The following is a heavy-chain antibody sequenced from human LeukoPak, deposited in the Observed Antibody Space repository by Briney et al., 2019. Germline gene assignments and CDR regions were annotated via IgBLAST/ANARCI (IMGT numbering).Heavy chain of an antibody. CDR1: GFTFSSYA. CDR2: IKQDGSEK. CDR3: ARGYYHAFDI. V-gene: IGHV3-7*04. J-gene: IGHJ3*02. Sequence: GGSLRLSCAASGFTFSSYAMHWVRQAPGKGLEWVANIKQDGSEKYYVDSVKGRFTVSRDNTKNSLYLQMNSLRAEDTAVYYCARGYYHAFDIWGQGTMVTVSS. D-gene: IGHD3-16*01.